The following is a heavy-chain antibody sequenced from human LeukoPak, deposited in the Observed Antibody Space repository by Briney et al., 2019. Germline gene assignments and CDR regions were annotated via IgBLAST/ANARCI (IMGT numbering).Heavy chain of an antibody. Sequence: ASVKVSCKASGYTFTSYGISWVRQAPGQGLEWMGWISAYNGNTNYAQKLQGRVTMTTDTFTSTAYMELRSLKSDDTAVYYCARSSYCGGDCYSPGDYYYGMDVWGQGTTVTVSS. CDR3: ARSSYCGGDCYSPGDYYYGMDV. J-gene: IGHJ6*02. CDR2: ISAYNGNT. V-gene: IGHV1-18*01. D-gene: IGHD2-21*02. CDR1: GYTFTSYG.